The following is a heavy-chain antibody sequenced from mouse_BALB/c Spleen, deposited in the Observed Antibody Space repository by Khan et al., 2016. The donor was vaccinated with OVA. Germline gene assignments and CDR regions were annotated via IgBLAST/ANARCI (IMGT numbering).Heavy chain of an antibody. V-gene: IGHV1-4*01. Sequence: QVQLQQSGAELARPGASVKMSCKASGYTFTTYTIHWVKQRPGQGLEWIGYIIPSNDYTNYNQKFKDRATLTADKSSSTAYMQLSSLTSEDSAVYYCVREGAYLRSDGWFAYWGQGTLVTVSA. J-gene: IGHJ3*01. CDR3: VREGAYLRSDGWFAY. D-gene: IGHD2-14*01. CDR1: GYTFTTYT. CDR2: IIPSNDYT.